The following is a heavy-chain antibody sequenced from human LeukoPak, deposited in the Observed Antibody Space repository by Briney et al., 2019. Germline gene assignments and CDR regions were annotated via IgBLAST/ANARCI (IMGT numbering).Heavy chain of an antibody. CDR2: IVVGSGNT. V-gene: IGHV1-58*01. CDR1: GFTFTSSA. CDR3: ARGKGWFAP. Sequence: SVKVSCTASGFTFTSSAVQWVRQARGQRLEWIGWIVVGSGNTNYAQKFQERVTITRDKSTSTAYLQWSSLKATDTAMYYCARGKGWFAPWGQGTLVTVSS. J-gene: IGHJ5*02.